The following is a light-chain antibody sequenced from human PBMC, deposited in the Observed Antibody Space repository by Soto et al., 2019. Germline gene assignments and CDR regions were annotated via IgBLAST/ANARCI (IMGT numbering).Light chain of an antibody. CDR1: QSFSSSY. CDR2: GAS. CDR3: QQFGTAPRT. V-gene: IGKV3-20*01. J-gene: IGKJ1*01. Sequence: EIVLTQSPGTLSLSPGERATLSCRASQSFSSSYLAWYQQKPGQAPRLLIYGASSRATGIPDRFSGSGSGTDFTLTISRLESEDFAVYYCQQFGTAPRTLGQGTKVEIK.